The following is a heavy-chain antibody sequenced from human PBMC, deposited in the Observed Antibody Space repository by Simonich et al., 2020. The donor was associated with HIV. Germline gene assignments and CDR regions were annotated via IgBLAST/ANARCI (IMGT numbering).Heavy chain of an antibody. CDR3: ARRGRIAVTGYYFDY. CDR1: GGSFSGYY. CDR2: INHSGNI. Sequence: QVQLQESGPGLVRPSETLSLNCAVYGGSFSGYYWSWIRQSPGKGLEWIGEINHSGNINYNPSLKSRVTLSVETSKNGFSLRLTSLTAADTAVYYCARRGRIAVTGYYFDYWGQGTLVTVSS. D-gene: IGHD6-19*01. V-gene: IGHV4-34*10. J-gene: IGHJ4*02.